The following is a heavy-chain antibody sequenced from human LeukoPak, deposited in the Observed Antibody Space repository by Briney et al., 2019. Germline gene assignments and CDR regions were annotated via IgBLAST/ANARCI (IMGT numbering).Heavy chain of an antibody. CDR1: GGSLTNFF. D-gene: IGHD2-15*01. Sequence: PSETLSLTCSVSGGSLTNFFWTWIRQPAGKGLEYIGRIYASGSIDYNPSLKSRVTMSVDTSNNQFSLNLTSVTAADTALYFCARSARFNYFYMDVWGKGTSVTVSS. J-gene: IGHJ6*03. V-gene: IGHV4-4*07. CDR2: IYASGSI. CDR3: ARSARFNYFYMDV.